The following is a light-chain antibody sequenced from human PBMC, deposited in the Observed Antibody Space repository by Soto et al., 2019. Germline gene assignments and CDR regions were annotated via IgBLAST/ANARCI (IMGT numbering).Light chain of an antibody. Sequence: QSVLTQPPSVSGAPGQRVTISCTGSSSNIGAGYDVHWYQQLPGTAPKLLISGNSNRPSGVPDRFSGSKSGTSASLAITGLQAEDEADYYCQSYDSTHVFFGGGTKLTVL. V-gene: IGLV1-40*01. CDR1: SSNIGAGYD. CDR2: GNS. J-gene: IGLJ2*01. CDR3: QSYDSTHVF.